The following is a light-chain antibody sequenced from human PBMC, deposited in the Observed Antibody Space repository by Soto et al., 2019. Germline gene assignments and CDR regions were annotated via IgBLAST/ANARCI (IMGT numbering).Light chain of an antibody. CDR1: SSDVGAYKY. CDR3: TSYVGNDIWV. J-gene: IGLJ3*02. CDR2: DVT. V-gene: IGLV2-8*01. Sequence: QSALTQPPSASGSPGQSVTLSCTGTSSDVGAYKYVSWYQQYPGKAPKLMIYDVTKRPSGVPDRCSVSKSGNTASLTVSGLQAEDEADYYCTSYVGNDIWVFGGGTKLTVL.